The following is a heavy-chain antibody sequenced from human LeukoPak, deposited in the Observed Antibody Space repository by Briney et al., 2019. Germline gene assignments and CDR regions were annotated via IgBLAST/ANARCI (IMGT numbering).Heavy chain of an antibody. CDR3: TTVAT. CDR2: IKSKRDGGTT. Sequence: GGSLRLSCAASGFTFSNAWMSWVRQTPGKGLGWVGRIKSKRDGGTTDYAAPVKGRFTISRDDSKNTLYLQMNSLKSEDTAVYYCTTVATWGQGTLVTVSS. J-gene: IGHJ5*02. CDR1: GFTFSNAW. V-gene: IGHV3-15*01.